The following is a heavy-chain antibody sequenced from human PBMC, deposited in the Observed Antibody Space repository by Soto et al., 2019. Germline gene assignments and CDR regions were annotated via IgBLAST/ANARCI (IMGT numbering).Heavy chain of an antibody. V-gene: IGHV1-18*01. CDR3: ARDTPPTAY. J-gene: IGHJ4*02. CDR2: ISAYNTNT. CDR1: GYTFTSYH. Sequence: QVQLVQSGAEVKKPGASVKVSCKTSGYTFTSYHISWVRQAPGQGLEWMGWISAYNTNTNYAQKFQGRVTMTTDTVTSTAYMELSSLRSDDTAVYYCARDTPPTAYWGQGTLVTVSS.